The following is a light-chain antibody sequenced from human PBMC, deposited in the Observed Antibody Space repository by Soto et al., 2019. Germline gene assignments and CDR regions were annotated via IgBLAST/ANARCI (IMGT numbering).Light chain of an antibody. CDR1: GSTFGACYD. Sequence: QPVLTQPPSVSGAPGQRVTISCTGSGSTFGACYDVHWYQQLPGTAPKLLIYDNNNRPSGVPDRFSGSKSGTSASLAISWLQAEDEADYYCQSYDSSSRVVFGGGTKLTVL. CDR3: QSYDSSSRVV. V-gene: IGLV1-40*01. CDR2: DNN. J-gene: IGLJ2*01.